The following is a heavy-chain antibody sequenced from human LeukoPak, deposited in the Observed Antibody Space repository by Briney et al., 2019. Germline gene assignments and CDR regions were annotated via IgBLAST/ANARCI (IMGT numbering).Heavy chain of an antibody. D-gene: IGHD4-17*01. J-gene: IGHJ5*02. V-gene: IGHV3-11*01. CDR1: GFTFSDYY. CDR3: AKAPDYGDYDWFDP. CDR2: VSSSGSTI. Sequence: GGSLRLSCAASGFTFSDYYMSWIRQAPGKGLEWVSYVSSSGSTIYYADSVKGRFTISRDNSKNTLYLQMNSLRAEDTAVYYCAKAPDYGDYDWFDPWGQGTLVTVSS.